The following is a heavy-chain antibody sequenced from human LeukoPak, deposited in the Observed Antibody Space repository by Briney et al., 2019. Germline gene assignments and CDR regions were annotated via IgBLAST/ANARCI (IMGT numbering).Heavy chain of an antibody. J-gene: IGHJ5*02. D-gene: IGHD6-6*01. CDR1: GFTFSSYW. Sequence: PGGSLRLSCAASGFTFSSYWMSWVRQAPGKGLEWVANIKQDGSEKYYVDSVKGRFTISRDNAKNSLYLQMNSLRAEDTAVYYCARSIAAPSMGWFDPWGQGTLVTVSS. CDR3: ARSIAAPSMGWFDP. V-gene: IGHV3-7*01. CDR2: IKQDGSEK.